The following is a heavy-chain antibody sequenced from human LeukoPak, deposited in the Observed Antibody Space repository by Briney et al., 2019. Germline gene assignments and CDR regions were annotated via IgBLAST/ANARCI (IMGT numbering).Heavy chain of an antibody. Sequence: GGSLRLSCAASGFTFSSYWMHWVRQAPGKGLVRVSRINSDGSNTNYADSVKGRFTISRDNAGNTLYLEVSSLRAEDTAVYYCTRGDRGYSYGYWGQGTLVTVSS. CDR2: INSDGSNT. CDR3: TRGDRGYSYGY. J-gene: IGHJ4*02. D-gene: IGHD5-18*01. CDR1: GFTFSSYW. V-gene: IGHV3-74*01.